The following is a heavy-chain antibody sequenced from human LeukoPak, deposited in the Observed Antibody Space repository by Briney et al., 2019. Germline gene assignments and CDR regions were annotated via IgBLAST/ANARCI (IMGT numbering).Heavy chain of an antibody. D-gene: IGHD3-22*01. CDR1: GFTFRSYT. Sequence: GGSLRLSCEASGFTFRSYTMNWVRQAPGKGLEWVACLSSSSTYIYYADSVKGRFTISRDNAKNSLYLQMNSLRAEDTAVYYCASGYDSSGQGAFDIWGQGTMVTVSS. CDR3: ASGYDSSGQGAFDI. J-gene: IGHJ3*02. CDR2: LSSSSTYI. V-gene: IGHV3-21*04.